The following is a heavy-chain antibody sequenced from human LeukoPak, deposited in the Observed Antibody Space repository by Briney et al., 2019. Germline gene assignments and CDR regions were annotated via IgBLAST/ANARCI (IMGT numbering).Heavy chain of an antibody. CDR3: ASALIAVDGTSFDS. J-gene: IGHJ4*02. CDR2: INPNSGGT. V-gene: IGHV1-2*02. CDR1: GYTFTGYY. D-gene: IGHD6-19*01. Sequence: ASVKVSCKTSGYTFTGYYMHWVRQAPGQGLEWMAWINPNSGGTNSAQKFQGRVTVTRDTSISTAYMELSSLRSDDTAVYYCASALIAVDGTSFDSWGQGTLATVSS.